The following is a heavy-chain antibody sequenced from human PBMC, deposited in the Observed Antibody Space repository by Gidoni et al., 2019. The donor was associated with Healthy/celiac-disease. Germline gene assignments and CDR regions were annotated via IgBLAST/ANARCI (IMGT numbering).Heavy chain of an antibody. CDR3: ARMLAGGVLGVAATPGDAFDI. CDR1: GFSLSNARLG. CDR2: LFSNDEK. J-gene: IGHJ3*02. Sequence: QVTLKESGPVLVKPTEPLTLTCTVSGFSLSNARLGVSWIRQPPGKALEWLAHLFSNDEKSYSTSLKSRLTISKDTSKSQVVLTMTNMDPVDTATYYCARMLAGGVLGVAATPGDAFDIWGQGTMVTVSS. V-gene: IGHV2-26*01. D-gene: IGHD3-3*01.